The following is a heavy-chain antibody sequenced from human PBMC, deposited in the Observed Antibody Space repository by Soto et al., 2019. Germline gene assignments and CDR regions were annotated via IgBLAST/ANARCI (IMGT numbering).Heavy chain of an antibody. V-gene: IGHV1-69*13. CDR1: GGTFSSYA. CDR3: ASPCITIFGVVRAPYGMDV. J-gene: IGHJ6*02. CDR2: IIPIFGTA. Sequence: SVKVSCKASGGTFSSYAISWVRQAPGQGLEWMGGIIPIFGTANYAQKFQGRVTITADESTSTAYMELSSLRSEDTAVYYCASPCITIFGVVRAPYGMDVWGQGTTVTVSS. D-gene: IGHD3-3*01.